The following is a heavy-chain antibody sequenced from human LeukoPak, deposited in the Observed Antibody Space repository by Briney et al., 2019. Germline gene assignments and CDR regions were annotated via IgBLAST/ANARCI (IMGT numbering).Heavy chain of an antibody. CDR2: IYSGGST. CDR1: GFAVSNNY. Sequence: GGSLRLSCAASGFAVSNNYMSWVRQAPGKGLEWVSVIYSGGSTYYADSVKGRFTISRDTSKNTLSLQMNSLRAEDTAVYYCASLSLGHYWGQGTLVTVSS. J-gene: IGHJ4*02. V-gene: IGHV3-53*01. CDR3: ASLSLGHY. D-gene: IGHD6-6*01.